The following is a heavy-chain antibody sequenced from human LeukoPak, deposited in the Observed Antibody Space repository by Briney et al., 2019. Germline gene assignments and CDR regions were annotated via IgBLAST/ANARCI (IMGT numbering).Heavy chain of an antibody. CDR2: IYYSGST. CDR1: GGSISSYY. CDR3: ARVGIVVVPAAGSGDNWFDP. V-gene: IGHV4-59*01. J-gene: IGHJ5*02. Sequence: SETLSLTCTVSGGSISSYYWSWIRQPPGKGLEGIGYIYYSGSTNYNPSLKRRVTISVDTSKNQFPLKLSSVTAADTAVYYCARVGIVVVPAAGSGDNWFDPWGQGTLVTASS. D-gene: IGHD2-2*03.